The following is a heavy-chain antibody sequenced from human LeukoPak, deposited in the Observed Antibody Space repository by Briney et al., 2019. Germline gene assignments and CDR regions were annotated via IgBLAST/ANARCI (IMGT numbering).Heavy chain of an antibody. CDR1: GYTFTGVY. CDR3: ARGSEGLFDY. CDR2: INPKSGGT. D-gene: IGHD3-3*01. V-gene: IGHV1-2*02. Sequence: GPVKASCEASGYTFTGVYMHCVRQAPGQGREWVGWINPKSGGTNSAQKFQGRVTMTRDTSISIAYMELSRLSCDASAGCYCARGSEGLFDYWGQGTLVTVSS. J-gene: IGHJ4*02.